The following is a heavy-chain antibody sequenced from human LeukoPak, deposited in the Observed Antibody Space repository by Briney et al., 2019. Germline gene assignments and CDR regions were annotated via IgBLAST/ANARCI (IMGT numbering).Heavy chain of an antibody. CDR3: AKGGVALETSDY. D-gene: IGHD3-3*02. CDR1: GFTFSSYA. Sequence: GGPLRLSCAASGFTFSSYAMSWVRQAPGKGLEWVSAISGSGGSTYYADSVKGRFTISRDNSKNTLYLQMYSLRAEDTAVYYCAKGGVALETSDYWGQGTLVTVSS. V-gene: IGHV3-23*01. CDR2: ISGSGGST. J-gene: IGHJ4*02.